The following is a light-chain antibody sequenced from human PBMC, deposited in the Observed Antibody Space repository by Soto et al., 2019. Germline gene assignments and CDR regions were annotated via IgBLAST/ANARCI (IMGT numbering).Light chain of an antibody. CDR1: SSNIGGNS. V-gene: IGLV1-51*01. J-gene: IGLJ1*01. CDR2: YDN. CDR3: GSWDSSLSAYV. Sequence: QSVLTHPPSVSAAPGQKVTISCSGSSSNIGGNSLSLDQQRPLTSSKLLIYYDNKRASGIPDRFSGSKSGTSATLGITGFQTGDEADYYCGSWDSSLSAYVFGTGTKVTVL.